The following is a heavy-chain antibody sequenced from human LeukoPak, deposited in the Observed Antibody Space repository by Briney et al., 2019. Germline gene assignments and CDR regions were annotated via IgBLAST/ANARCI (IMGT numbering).Heavy chain of an antibody. CDR3: ASRIAARPHDY. Sequence: PGGSLRLSCAAFGFTVSSNYMSWVRQAPGKGLEWVSVIYSGGSTYYADSVKGRFTISRDNSKNTLYLQMNSPRAEDTAVYYCASRIAARPHDYWGQGTLVTVSS. D-gene: IGHD6-6*01. V-gene: IGHV3-66*01. CDR1: GFTVSSNY. J-gene: IGHJ4*02. CDR2: IYSGGST.